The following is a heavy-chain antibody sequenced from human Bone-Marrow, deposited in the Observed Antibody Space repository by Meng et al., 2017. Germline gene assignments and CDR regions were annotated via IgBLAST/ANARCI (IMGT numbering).Heavy chain of an antibody. V-gene: IGHV1-2*02. D-gene: IGHD3-10*01. CDR3: ARGDRTDYFGSGSRLDY. CDR2: INPKSGGT. Sequence: ASEKVSCKASGYTFIDYYMHWVRQAPGQGLEYMGWINPKSGGTKYAQNFQGRVTMTGDTSVTTVYMEVSSLRPDDTAVYYCARGDRTDYFGSGSRLDYWGQGTLVTVSS. J-gene: IGHJ4*02. CDR1: GYTFIDYY.